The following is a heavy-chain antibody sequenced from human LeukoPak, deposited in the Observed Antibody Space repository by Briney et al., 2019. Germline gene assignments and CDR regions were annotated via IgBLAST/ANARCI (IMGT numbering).Heavy chain of an antibody. J-gene: IGHJ4*02. CDR1: GGSISSYY. Sequence: PSETLSLTCTVSGGSISSYYWSWIRQPPGKGLEWIGYIYYSGSTNYNPSLKSRVTISVDTSKNQFSLKLSSVTAADTAVYYCASRDYYGSGSYSLWGQGTLVTVSS. CDR3: ASRDYYGSGSYSL. CDR2: IYYSGST. D-gene: IGHD3-10*01. V-gene: IGHV4-59*08.